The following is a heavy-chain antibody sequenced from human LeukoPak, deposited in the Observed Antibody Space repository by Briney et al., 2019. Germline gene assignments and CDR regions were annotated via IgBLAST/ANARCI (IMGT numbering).Heavy chain of an antibody. CDR1: GFTFSNAW. V-gene: IGHV3-30*02. Sequence: GGSLRLSCAASGFTFSNAWMNWVRQAPGKGLEWLTFIRHDGTEKYYADSVKGRFTISRDNFRNTLYLQVNSLGPDDTAVYYCARLMVGQAGVGATHFDYWGQGTLVSVSS. D-gene: IGHD1-26*01. CDR2: IRHDGTEK. CDR3: ARLMVGQAGVGATHFDY. J-gene: IGHJ4*02.